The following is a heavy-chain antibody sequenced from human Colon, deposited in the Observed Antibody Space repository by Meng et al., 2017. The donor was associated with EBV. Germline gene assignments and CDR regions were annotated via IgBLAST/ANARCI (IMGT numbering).Heavy chain of an antibody. Sequence: PHAGPGLGKPSPTPSPTCAISGDSVSSNSAAWNWIRQSPSRGLEWLGRTYYRSKWYNDYAVSVKSRITINPDTSKNQFSLQLNSVTPEDTAVYYCARVAVGISSFDYWGQGTLVTVSS. J-gene: IGHJ4*02. D-gene: IGHD1-26*01. V-gene: IGHV6-1*01. CDR2: TYYRSKWYN. CDR1: GDSVSSNSAA. CDR3: ARVAVGISSFDY.